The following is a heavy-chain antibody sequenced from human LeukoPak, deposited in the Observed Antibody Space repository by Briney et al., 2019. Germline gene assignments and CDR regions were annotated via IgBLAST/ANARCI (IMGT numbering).Heavy chain of an antibody. CDR2: ISAGGATI. Sequence: GGSLGLSCAASGFSFSTYAMSWVRQTPGKGLEWVSAISAGGATIYYADSVKGRFTVSRDNSKNTLYLHMSSLRAEDTAIYYCAKDSGGTYFYYYYYMDVWGKGTTVTVSS. J-gene: IGHJ6*03. CDR3: AKDSGGTYFYYYYYMDV. CDR1: GFSFSTYA. V-gene: IGHV3-23*01. D-gene: IGHD1-26*01.